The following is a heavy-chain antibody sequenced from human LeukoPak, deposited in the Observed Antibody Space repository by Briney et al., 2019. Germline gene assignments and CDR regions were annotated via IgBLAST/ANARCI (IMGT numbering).Heavy chain of an antibody. CDR1: GGSFSGYY. CDR3: ARGPVGCVLFDY. D-gene: IGHD6-19*01. V-gene: IGHV4-34*01. CDR2: INHSGST. J-gene: IGHJ4*02. Sequence: SETLSLTCAVYGGSFSGYYWSWIRQPPGKGLEWIGEINHSGSTNYNPSLKSRVTISVDTSKNQFSLKLSSVTAADTAVYHCARGPVGCVLFDYWGQGTLVTVSS.